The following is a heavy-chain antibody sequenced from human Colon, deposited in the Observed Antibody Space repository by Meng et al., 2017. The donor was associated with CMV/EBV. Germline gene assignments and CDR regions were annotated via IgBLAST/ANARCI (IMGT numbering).Heavy chain of an antibody. CDR3: GKNRVES. D-gene: IGHD3-10*01. J-gene: IGHJ4*02. V-gene: IGHV3-7*01. CDR2: IKEDGSEQ. Sequence: GESLKISCVASGFSFSNFWMSWVRQAPGKGLEWVANIKEDGSEQFYADSVKGRFTISRDNAKNSLYLQMNSLRAGDTALYYCGKNRVESWGQGTRVTVSS. CDR1: GFSFSNFW.